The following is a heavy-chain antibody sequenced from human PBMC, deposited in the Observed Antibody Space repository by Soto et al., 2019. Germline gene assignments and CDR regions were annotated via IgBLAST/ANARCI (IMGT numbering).Heavy chain of an antibody. J-gene: IGHJ4*02. CDR3: ARDLDGSGSYYTDY. D-gene: IGHD3-10*01. CDR1: GYVFIGYG. V-gene: IGHV1-18*01. CDR2: ISRHNGNT. Sequence: QVQLVQSGAEVKKPGASVKVSCKASGYVFIGYGISWVRQAPGQGLEWMGWISRHNGNTNYAQKFQGRVTMTTEASTSTAYMELRSLRSDDTAVYYCARDLDGSGSYYTDYWGQGTLVTVSS.